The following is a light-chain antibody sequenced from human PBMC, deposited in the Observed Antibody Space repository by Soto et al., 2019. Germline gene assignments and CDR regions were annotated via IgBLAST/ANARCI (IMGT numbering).Light chain of an antibody. CDR3: QQSYSPPPGT. J-gene: IGKJ1*01. Sequence: EIVMTQSPATLSVSPGERATLSCRASQSVSSNLAWYQQKPGQAPRLLIYGTSTRATGIPARFSGSGSGTDFTLTISSLQLEDSATYYCQQSYSPPPGTFGQGTKVDIK. CDR2: GTS. CDR1: QSVSSN. V-gene: IGKV3-15*01.